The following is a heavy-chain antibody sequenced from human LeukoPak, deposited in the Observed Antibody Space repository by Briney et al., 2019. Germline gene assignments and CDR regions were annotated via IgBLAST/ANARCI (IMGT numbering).Heavy chain of an antibody. CDR1: GFTFSSYG. D-gene: IGHD3-9*01. CDR2: ISYDGSNK. Sequence: GGSLRLSCAASGFTFSSYGMPWVRQAPGKGLERVAVISYDGSNKYYADSVKGRFTISRDNSKNTLYLQMNSLRAEDTAVYYCAKDDYDILTGRSYGMDVWGQGTTVTVSS. J-gene: IGHJ6*02. V-gene: IGHV3-30*18. CDR3: AKDDYDILTGRSYGMDV.